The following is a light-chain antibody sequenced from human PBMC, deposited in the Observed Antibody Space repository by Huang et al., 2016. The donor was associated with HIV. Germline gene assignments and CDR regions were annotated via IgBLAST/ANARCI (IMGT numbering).Light chain of an antibody. Sequence: DIQMTQSPSSLSASVGDRVTITCRASQSISSYLNWYQQKQGKAPKRLIYAASSLQSGVPSRFSGSGSGTDFTLTISSLQPEDFATYYCQQSYSTPYTFGQGTKLEIK. CDR3: QQSYSTPYT. CDR1: QSISSY. V-gene: IGKV1-39*01. CDR2: AAS. J-gene: IGKJ2*01.